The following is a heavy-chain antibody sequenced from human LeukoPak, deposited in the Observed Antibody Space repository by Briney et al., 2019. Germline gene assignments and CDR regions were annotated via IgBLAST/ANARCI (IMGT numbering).Heavy chain of an antibody. CDR2: INPSGGST. D-gene: IGHD6-13*01. Sequence: ASVKVSCKASGYTFTSYDINWVRQAPGQGLEWMGIINPSGGSTSYAQKFQGRVTMTRDMSTSTVYMELSSLRSEDTAVYYCARLLRNIAAAVYYFDYWGQGTLVTVSS. V-gene: IGHV1-46*01. J-gene: IGHJ4*02. CDR3: ARLLRNIAAAVYYFDY. CDR1: GYTFTSYD.